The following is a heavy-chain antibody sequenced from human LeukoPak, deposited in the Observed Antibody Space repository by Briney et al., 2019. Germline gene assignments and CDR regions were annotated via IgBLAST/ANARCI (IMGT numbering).Heavy chain of an antibody. CDR1: GGTFSSYA. CDR2: ISAYNGNT. D-gene: IGHD4-17*01. CDR3: ARDRTGTVTTPFDY. J-gene: IGHJ4*02. Sequence: ASVKVSCKASGGTFSSYAISWVRQAPGQGLEWMGGISAYNGNTNYAQKLQGRVTMTTDTSTSTAYMELRSLRSDDTAVYYCARDRTGTVTTPFDYWGQGTLVTVSS. V-gene: IGHV1-18*01.